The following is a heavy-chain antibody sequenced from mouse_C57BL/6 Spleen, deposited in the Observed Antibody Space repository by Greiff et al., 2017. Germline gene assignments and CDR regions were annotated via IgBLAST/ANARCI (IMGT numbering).Heavy chain of an antibody. V-gene: IGHV1-82*01. CDR3: ARGDDYDRVDYAMDY. CDR1: GYAFSSSW. CDR2: IYTGDGDT. J-gene: IGHJ4*01. Sequence: QVQLQQSGPELVKPGASVKISCKASGYAFSSSWMNWVKQRPGKGLEWIGRIYTGDGDTNYNGKFKGKATLTADKSSSTAYMQLSSLTSEDSAVYFCARGDDYDRVDYAMDYWGQGTSVTVSS. D-gene: IGHD2-4*01.